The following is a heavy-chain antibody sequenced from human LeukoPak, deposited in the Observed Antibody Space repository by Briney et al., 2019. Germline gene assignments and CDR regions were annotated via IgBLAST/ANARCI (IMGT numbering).Heavy chain of an antibody. CDR3: ARDRYSGYDLSFVDP. CDR2: IYYSGST. CDR1: GGSISSSSYY. J-gene: IGHJ5*02. Sequence: SETLSLTCTVSGGSISSSSYYWGWIRQPPGKGLEWIGSIYYSGSTYYNPSLKSRVTISVDTSKNQFFLKLSSVTAADTAVYYCARDRYSGYDLSFVDPWGQGTLVTVSS. D-gene: IGHD5-12*01. V-gene: IGHV4-39*07.